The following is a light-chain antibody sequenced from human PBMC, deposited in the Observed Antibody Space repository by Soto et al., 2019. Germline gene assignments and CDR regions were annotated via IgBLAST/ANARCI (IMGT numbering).Light chain of an antibody. Sequence: QSVLTQPASVSGSPGQSITISCTGTSSDVGGYNYVSWYQQHPGKAPKLMIYDVTHRPSGVSYRFSGSKSGNTASLTISGLQAEDEADYYCTSYTSSSTYVVGTGTKVTVL. V-gene: IGLV2-14*01. CDR3: TSYTSSSTYV. J-gene: IGLJ1*01. CDR1: SSDVGGYNY. CDR2: DVT.